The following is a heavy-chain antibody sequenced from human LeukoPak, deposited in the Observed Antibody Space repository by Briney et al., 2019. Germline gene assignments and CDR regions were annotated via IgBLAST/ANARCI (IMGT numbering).Heavy chain of an antibody. CDR2: INPNSGGT. J-gene: IGHJ6*02. CDR3: ARCDSSGYYYRYYYYGMDV. D-gene: IGHD3-22*01. V-gene: IGHV1-2*02. Sequence: ASVKVSCKASGYTFTGYYMHWVRQAPGQGLEWMGWINPNSGGTNYAQKFQGRVTMTRDTSISTAYMELSRLRSDDTAAYYCARCDSSGYYYRYYYYGMDVWGQGTTVTVSS. CDR1: GYTFTGYY.